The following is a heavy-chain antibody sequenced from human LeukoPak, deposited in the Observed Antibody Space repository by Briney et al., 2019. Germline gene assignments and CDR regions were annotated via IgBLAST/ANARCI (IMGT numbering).Heavy chain of an antibody. Sequence: PGRSLRLSCAASGFTFSSYAMHWVRQAPGKGLEWVAVIWYDGSNKYYADSVKGRFTISRDNSKNTLYLQMNSLRAEDTAVYYCARDVSDYFDYWGQGTLVTVSS. CDR3: ARDVSDYFDY. D-gene: IGHD5/OR15-5a*01. V-gene: IGHV3-33*08. CDR1: GFTFSSYA. J-gene: IGHJ4*02. CDR2: IWYDGSNK.